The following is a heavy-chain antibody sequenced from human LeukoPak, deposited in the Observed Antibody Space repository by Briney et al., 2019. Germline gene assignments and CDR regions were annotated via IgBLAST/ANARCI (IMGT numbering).Heavy chain of an antibody. CDR3: ARLYNWNEGFDY. CDR1: GFTFSSYA. V-gene: IGHV3-23*01. D-gene: IGHD1-20*01. Sequence: PGGSLRLSCAASGFTFSSYAMSWVRQTPGKGLEWVSTITATGGTTYYADSVRGLFTISRDNSKNTLYLQMNSLRAGDTAVYYCARLYNWNEGFDYWGQGTLVTVSS. CDR2: ITATGGTT. J-gene: IGHJ4*02.